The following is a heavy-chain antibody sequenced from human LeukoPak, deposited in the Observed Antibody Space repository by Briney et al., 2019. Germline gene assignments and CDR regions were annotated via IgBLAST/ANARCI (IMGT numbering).Heavy chain of an antibody. CDR1: GFTFSSSNY. CDR3: AREISRFGI. CDR2: IYTGGTT. J-gene: IGHJ4*02. V-gene: IGHV3-66*01. Sequence: GGSLRLSCAASGFTFSSSNYMNWVRPAPGKGLEWVSGIYTGGTTYYTDSVKGRFTISRDNPNNTLYLQMHSLRAEDTAVYYCAREISRFGIWGQGTLVTVSS. D-gene: IGHD3-16*01.